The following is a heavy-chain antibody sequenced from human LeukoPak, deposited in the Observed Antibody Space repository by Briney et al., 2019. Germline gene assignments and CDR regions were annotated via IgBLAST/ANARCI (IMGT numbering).Heavy chain of an antibody. D-gene: IGHD2-2*01. V-gene: IGHV4-34*01. J-gene: IGHJ6*03. Sequence: PSETLSLTCAVYGGSFSGYYWSWIRQPPGKGLEWIGEINHSGSTNYNPSLKSRVTISVDTSKNQFSLKLSSVTAADTAVYYCARGRGLVVPAASNYYYYMDVWGKGTTVTVSS. CDR1: GGSFSGYY. CDR3: ARGRGLVVPAASNYYYYMDV. CDR2: INHSGST.